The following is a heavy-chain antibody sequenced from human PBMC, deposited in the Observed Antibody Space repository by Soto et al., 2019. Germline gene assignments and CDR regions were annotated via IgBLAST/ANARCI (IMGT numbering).Heavy chain of an antibody. J-gene: IGHJ4*02. CDR3: ARPGGRYPYGTPDC. CDR2: ISYDGNNK. CDR1: GFTFSNYT. Sequence: QVQLVESGGGVVQPGRSLRLSCAASGFTFSNYTMHWVRQAPGKGLEWVAVISYDGNNKYYADSVKGRFTISRDNSKKTLFLQMNSLRGEDTAVYYWARPGGRYPYGTPDCWGQGTLVTVSS. D-gene: IGHD5-18*01. V-gene: IGHV3-30-3*01.